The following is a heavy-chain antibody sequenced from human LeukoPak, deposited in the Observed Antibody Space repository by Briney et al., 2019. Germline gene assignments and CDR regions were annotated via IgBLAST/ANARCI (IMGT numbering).Heavy chain of an antibody. D-gene: IGHD3-10*01. Sequence: SGTLSLTCTVSGGSISSSSYYWGWIRQPPGKGLEWIGSIYYSGSTYYNPSLKSRVTISVDTSKNQFSLKLSSVTAADTAVYYCAREQYYYGPLGYWGQGTLVTVSS. CDR3: AREQYYYGPLGY. V-gene: IGHV4-39*01. CDR1: GGSISSSSYY. J-gene: IGHJ4*02. CDR2: IYYSGST.